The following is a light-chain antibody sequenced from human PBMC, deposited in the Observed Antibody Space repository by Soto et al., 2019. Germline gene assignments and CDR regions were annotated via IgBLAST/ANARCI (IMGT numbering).Light chain of an antibody. CDR1: QSFSSN. Sequence: ELVMTQSPAPLSVSPGERATLSCRASQSFSSNLAWYRQKPGQAPRLIIYGASTRATGIPARFSGSGSGTEFTLTISSLQSEDVAVYYCQQYNNWPLTLGGGTKVDIK. CDR2: GAS. CDR3: QQYNNWPLT. V-gene: IGKV3-15*01. J-gene: IGKJ4*01.